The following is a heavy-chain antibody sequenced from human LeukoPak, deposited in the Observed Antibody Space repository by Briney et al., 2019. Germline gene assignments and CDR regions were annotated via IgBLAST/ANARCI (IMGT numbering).Heavy chain of an antibody. Sequence: PGGSLRLSCAASGFTFSDYYMSWIRQAPGKGLEWVSYISSSGSTIYYADSVKGRFTISRDNAKNSLYLQMNSLGAEDTAVYYCARLGYCSSTSCSNYYYYGMDVWGQGTTVTVSS. J-gene: IGHJ6*02. CDR3: ARLGYCSSTSCSNYYYYGMDV. CDR2: ISSSGSTI. D-gene: IGHD2-2*01. CDR1: GFTFSDYY. V-gene: IGHV3-11*01.